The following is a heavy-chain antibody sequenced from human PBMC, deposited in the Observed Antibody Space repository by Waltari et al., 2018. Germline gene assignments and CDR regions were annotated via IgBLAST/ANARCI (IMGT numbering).Heavy chain of an antibody. Sequence: EVQLVESGGGVVQPGWSLRLSCAASGFTFSGYWLHWVRHVPGKGLAWVARINEDGAIITYADFVKGRFTISRDNAKNTLHLVMESLRVEDTAVYYCARDRPTPSSPGDNFDYWGQGALVTVSS. V-gene: IGHV3-74*03. CDR1: GFTFSGYW. D-gene: IGHD6-6*01. CDR3: ARDRPTPSSPGDNFDY. J-gene: IGHJ4*02. CDR2: INEDGAII.